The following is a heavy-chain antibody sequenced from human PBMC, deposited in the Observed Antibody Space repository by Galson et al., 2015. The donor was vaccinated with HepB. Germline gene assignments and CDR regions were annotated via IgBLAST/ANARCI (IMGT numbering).Heavy chain of an antibody. V-gene: IGHV2-5*02. Sequence: PALVKPTQTLTLTCTFSGFSLNSRGVGVGWIRQPPGKALEWLALIFWDDDQRYTPLLKSRLSVTKDTSKNQVVLKLTSVDPVDTATYYCAHMDLGLTSFAYWGQGTLVTASS. CDR1: GFSLNSRGVG. D-gene: IGHD3/OR15-3a*01. CDR2: IFWDDDQ. J-gene: IGHJ4*02. CDR3: AHMDLGLTSFAY.